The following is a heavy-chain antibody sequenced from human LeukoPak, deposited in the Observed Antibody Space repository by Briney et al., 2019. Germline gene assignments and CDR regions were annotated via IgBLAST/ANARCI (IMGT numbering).Heavy chain of an antibody. V-gene: IGHV3-7*01. D-gene: IGHD2-2*01. J-gene: IGHJ6*03. CDR2: IKQDGSEK. CDR1: RFTFSSYW. CDR3: ARAGGFFPADPYYYYYMDV. Sequence: PGGSLRLSCAASRFTFSSYWMSWVRQAPGKGLEWVANIKQDGSEKYYVDSVKGRFTISRDNAKNSLYLQMNSLRAEDTAVYYCARAGGFFPADPYYYYYMDVWGKGTTVTVSS.